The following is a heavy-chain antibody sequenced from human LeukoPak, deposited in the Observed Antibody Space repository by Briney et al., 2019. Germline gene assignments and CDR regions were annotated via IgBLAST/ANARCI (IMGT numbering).Heavy chain of an antibody. CDR3: ARSSSSAWVGDFDY. CDR2: IYYSGST. Sequence: PSETLSLTCTVSGGSISSHYWSWIRQPPGKGLEWIGDIYYSGSTNYNLSLKSRVTISVDTSKNQFSRKLSSVTAADTAVYYCARSSSSAWVGDFDYWGQGTLVTVSS. CDR1: GGSISSHY. V-gene: IGHV4-59*11. D-gene: IGHD6-19*01. J-gene: IGHJ4*02.